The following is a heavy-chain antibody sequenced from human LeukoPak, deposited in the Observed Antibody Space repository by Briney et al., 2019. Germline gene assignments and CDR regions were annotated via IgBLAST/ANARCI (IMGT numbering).Heavy chain of an antibody. V-gene: IGHV3-7*01. J-gene: IGHJ5*02. Sequence: GGSLRLSCAASGFTFNSYWMSWVRQAPGKGLQWVANIKEDGSEEYYLDSVRGRFTISRDNGKNSLFLQMNSLRAEDTAVYYCAREWTQRRTKGLKMVVTPAGFDPWGQGTLVTVSS. D-gene: IGHD4-23*01. CDR3: AREWTQRRTKGLKMVVTPAGFDP. CDR2: IKEDGSEE. CDR1: GFTFNSYW.